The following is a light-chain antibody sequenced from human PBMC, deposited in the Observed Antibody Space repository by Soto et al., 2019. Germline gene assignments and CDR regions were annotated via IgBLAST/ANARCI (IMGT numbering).Light chain of an antibody. Sequence: QSALTQPASVSGSPGQSITISCTGTSSDVGSYNLVSWYQQHPGKVPKLMIYEATKRPSGVSDRFSGSKSGNTASQTISGLQAEDEADYYCCSHAGDTMWVLGGGTKVTVL. V-gene: IGLV2-23*01. J-gene: IGLJ3*02. CDR3: CSHAGDTMWV. CDR1: SSDVGSYNL. CDR2: EAT.